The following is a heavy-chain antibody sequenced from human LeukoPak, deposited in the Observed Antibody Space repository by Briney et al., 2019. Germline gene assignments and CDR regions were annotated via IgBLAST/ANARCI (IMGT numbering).Heavy chain of an antibody. CDR2: IKQDESEK. CDR3: ARLITSEAGRGMDV. CDR1: GFTFSSYW. J-gene: IGHJ6*02. Sequence: GGSLRLSCAASGFTFSSYWMSWVRQAPGKGLEWVANIKQDESEKYYVDSVKGRFTISRDNAQNSLYLQMSSLRVEDTALYYCARLITSEAGRGMDVWGQGTTVTVSS. V-gene: IGHV3-7*01. D-gene: IGHD1-14*01.